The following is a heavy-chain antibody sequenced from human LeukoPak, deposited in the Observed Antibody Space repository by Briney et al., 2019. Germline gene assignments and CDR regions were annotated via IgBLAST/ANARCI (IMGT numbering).Heavy chain of an antibody. CDR1: GFTFSSYE. V-gene: IGHV3-48*03. Sequence: PGGSLRLSCAASGFTFSSYEMNWVRQAPGKGLEWVSYISSSGSTIYYADSLQGRFTISRDNAKNSLYLQMNSLRAEDTAVYYCARDGVGLWYFDYWGQGTLVTVSS. D-gene: IGHD2-21*01. CDR2: ISSSGSTI. CDR3: ARDGVGLWYFDY. J-gene: IGHJ4*02.